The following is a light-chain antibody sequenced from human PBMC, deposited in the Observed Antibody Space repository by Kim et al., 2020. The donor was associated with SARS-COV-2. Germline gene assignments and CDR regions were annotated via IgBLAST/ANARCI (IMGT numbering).Light chain of an antibody. CDR1: KLGDKY. J-gene: IGLJ2*01. V-gene: IGLV3-1*01. CDR2: QDS. Sequence: SVSPGQTDSITCSGDKLGDKYACWYQQKPGQSPVLVIYQDSKRPSGIPERFSGSNSGNTATLTISGTQAMDEADYYCQAWDSSTRVFGGGTQLTVL. CDR3: QAWDSSTRV.